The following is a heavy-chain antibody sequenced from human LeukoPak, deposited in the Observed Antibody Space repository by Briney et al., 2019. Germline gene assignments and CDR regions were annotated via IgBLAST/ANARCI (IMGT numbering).Heavy chain of an antibody. V-gene: IGHV4-59*01. CDR1: GGSISSYY. J-gene: IGHJ6*02. Sequence: PSETLSLTCTVSGGSISSYYWSWLRQPPGKGLEWIGYIYYSGSTNYNTSLKSRVTISVDTSKNQFSLKLSSVTAADTAVYYCARIGSPVASEFYYYGMDVWGQGTTVTVS. CDR2: IYYSGST. CDR3: ARIGSPVASEFYYYGMDV. D-gene: IGHD6-19*01.